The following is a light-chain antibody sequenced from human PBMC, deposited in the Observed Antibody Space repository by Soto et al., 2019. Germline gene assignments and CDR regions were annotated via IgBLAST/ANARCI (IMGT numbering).Light chain of an antibody. V-gene: IGKV1-39*01. CDR3: LQDYTYPWT. CDR2: DAS. Sequence: DIQMTQSPSSLSASVGDGVTITCGASQSISSYLNWYQQKPGKAPKVLIYDASSLGSGVPSRFSGSGSGTEFTLTISSLQPEDFATYYCLQDYTYPWTFGQGTKVDIK. J-gene: IGKJ1*01. CDR1: QSISSY.